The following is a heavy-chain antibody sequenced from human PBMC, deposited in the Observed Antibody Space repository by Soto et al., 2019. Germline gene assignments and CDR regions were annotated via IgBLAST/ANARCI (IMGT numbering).Heavy chain of an antibody. J-gene: IGHJ4*02. CDR1: GFTFSSYG. V-gene: IGHV3-33*01. CDR3: ARGVCSGGSCPNHY. CDR2: IWYDGSNK. Sequence: QVQLVESGGGVVQPGRSLRLSCAASGFTFSSYGMHWVRQAPGKGLEWVAVIWYDGSNKYYADSVKGRFTISRDNSKNTLYLQMNSLRAEDTAVYYCARGVCSGGSCPNHYWGQGTLVTVSS. D-gene: IGHD2-15*01.